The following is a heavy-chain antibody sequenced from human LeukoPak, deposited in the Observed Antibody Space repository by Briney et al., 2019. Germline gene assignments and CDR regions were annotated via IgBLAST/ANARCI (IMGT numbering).Heavy chain of an antibody. J-gene: IGHJ4*02. Sequence: GGSLRLSCAASGFTFSSYSMNWVRQAPGKGLEWVSSISSSSSYIYYADSVKGRFTISRDNAKNSLYLQMNSLRAEDTAVYYCARDVLMQDSPTLDYWGQGTLVTVSS. CDR2: ISSSSSYI. V-gene: IGHV3-21*01. CDR1: GFTFSSYS. CDR3: ARDVLMQDSPTLDY. D-gene: IGHD2-15*01.